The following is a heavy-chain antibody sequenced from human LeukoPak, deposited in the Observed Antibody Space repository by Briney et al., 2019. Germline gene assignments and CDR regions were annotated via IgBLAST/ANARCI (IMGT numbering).Heavy chain of an antibody. D-gene: IGHD4-17*01. CDR3: ARYGDYEREFEY. V-gene: IGHV3-21*01. J-gene: IGHJ4*02. CDR2: ISSSSSYI. CDR1: GFTFSTYS. Sequence: PGGSLRLSCAASGFTFSTYSMNWVRQAPGKGLEWVSSISSSSSYIFYADSVKGRFTISRDNAKNSLYLQMNSLRAEDTAVYYCARYGDYEREFEYWGQGTLVTASS.